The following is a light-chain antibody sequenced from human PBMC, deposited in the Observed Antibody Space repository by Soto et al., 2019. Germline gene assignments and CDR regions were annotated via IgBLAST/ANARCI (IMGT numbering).Light chain of an antibody. CDR2: EVS. Sequence: QSVLTQPPSASGSPGQSVTISCTGTSNDVGGYNYVSWYQQHPGKAPKLMIYEVSKRPSGVPDRFSGSKSGNTASLTVSGLQAEDEADYYCSSYAGSNNFQVFGGGTKLTVL. CDR1: SNDVGGYNY. CDR3: SSYAGSNNFQV. J-gene: IGLJ2*01. V-gene: IGLV2-8*01.